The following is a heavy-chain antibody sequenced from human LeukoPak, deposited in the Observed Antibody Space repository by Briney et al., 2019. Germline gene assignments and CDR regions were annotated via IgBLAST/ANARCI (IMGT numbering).Heavy chain of an antibody. V-gene: IGHV3-30*02. J-gene: IGHJ6*03. CDR1: GFNFSTYS. D-gene: IGHD5-18*01. CDR3: GKGLAYTYPYSGNMDV. CDR2: IRYDGTDK. Sequence: GGSLRLSCAASGFNFSTYSMNWVRQAPGKGLEWVAFIRYDGTDKYYADSVKGRFTISRDNSENTVSLQLNSLRVEDTAVYYCGKGLAYTYPYSGNMDVWGKGTTVTISS.